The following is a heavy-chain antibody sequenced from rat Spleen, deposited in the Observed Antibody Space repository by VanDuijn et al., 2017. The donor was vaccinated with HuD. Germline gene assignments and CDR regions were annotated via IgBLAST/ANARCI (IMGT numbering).Heavy chain of an antibody. D-gene: IGHD1-2*01. CDR1: GFTFSDYY. J-gene: IGHJ3*01. V-gene: IGHV5-20*01. CDR3: TTRPYYSSLNWFPY. CDR2: ISYDGDTT. Sequence: EVQLVESGGGFVQPGRSLKLSCAASGFTFSDYYMAWVRQPPGKGLEWVAYISYDGDTTYYRDSVKGRFTISRDNAKSTLYLQMDSLRSEDTATYYCTTRPYYSSLNWFPYWGQGTLVTVSS.